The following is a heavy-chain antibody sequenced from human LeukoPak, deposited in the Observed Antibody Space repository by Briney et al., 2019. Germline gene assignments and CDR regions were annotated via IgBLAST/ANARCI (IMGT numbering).Heavy chain of an antibody. CDR3: VRVPGWYYDFWSGYSPDSWGYYYTDV. CDR1: VFTFSSYS. V-gene: IGHV3-48*01. CDR2: ISSSSSTI. Sequence: PGGSLRLSCAASVFTFSSYSMNWVRQAPGKGLEWVSYISSSSSTIYYADSVKGRFTISRDNAKNSLYLQMNSLRAEDTAVYYCVRVPGWYYDFWSGYSPDSWGYYYTDVSGKGTTVTVSS. J-gene: IGHJ6*03. D-gene: IGHD3-3*01.